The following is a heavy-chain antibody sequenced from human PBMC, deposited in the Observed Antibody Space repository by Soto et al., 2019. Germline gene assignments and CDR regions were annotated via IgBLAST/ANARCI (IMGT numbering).Heavy chain of an antibody. V-gene: IGHV4-34*01. Sequence: SETLSLTCAVYGGSFSGYYWGWIRQSPGKGLEWIGSVYYRGRSYSKSSVKSRVTISVDTSKNQFSLNLNSVTASDTAVYFCVSQRTSVLTQAYFDYWGPGALVTVS. CDR1: GGSFSGYY. CDR2: VYYRGRS. D-gene: IGHD2-8*01. CDR3: VSQRTSVLTQAYFDY. J-gene: IGHJ4*02.